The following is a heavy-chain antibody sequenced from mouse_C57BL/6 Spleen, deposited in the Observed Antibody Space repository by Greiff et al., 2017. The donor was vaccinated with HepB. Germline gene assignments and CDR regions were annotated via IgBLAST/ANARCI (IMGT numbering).Heavy chain of an antibody. J-gene: IGHJ2*01. Sequence: EVKLVESGGGLVKPGGSLKLSCAASGFTFSSYAMSWVRQTPEKRLEWVATISDGGSYTYYPDNVKGRFTISRDNAKNNLYLQMSHLKSEDTAMYYCASKLGREGYYFDYWGQGTTLTVSS. V-gene: IGHV5-4*03. CDR3: ASKLGREGYYFDY. D-gene: IGHD4-1*01. CDR1: GFTFSSYA. CDR2: ISDGGSYT.